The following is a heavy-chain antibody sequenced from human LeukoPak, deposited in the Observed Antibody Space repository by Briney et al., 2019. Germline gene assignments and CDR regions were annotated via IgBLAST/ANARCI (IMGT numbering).Heavy chain of an antibody. CDR2: IIPIFGTA. D-gene: IGHD2-15*01. CDR1: GGTFSIYA. Sequence: SVKVSCKASGGTFSIYAISWVRQAPGQGLEWMGGIIPIFGTANYAQKFQGRVTITADESTSTAYMELSSLRPEDTAVYYCARDPEYYCSGGSCYSYWGQGTLVTVSS. V-gene: IGHV1-69*13. J-gene: IGHJ4*02. CDR3: ARDPEYYCSGGSCYSY.